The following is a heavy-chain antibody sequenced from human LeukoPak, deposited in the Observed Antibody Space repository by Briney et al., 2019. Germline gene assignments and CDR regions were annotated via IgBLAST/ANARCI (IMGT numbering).Heavy chain of an antibody. CDR3: ARDGAAEYYGSGSYLGDFDY. J-gene: IGHJ4*02. CDR1: GFIFSSYA. D-gene: IGHD3-10*01. V-gene: IGHV3-30-3*01. Sequence: GGSLRLSCAVSGFIFSSYATQWDRQAPGGGLEWVAVILYDGSNKYYADSVKGGFTISRDNSKNTLYLQMNSLRAEDTAVYYCARDGAAEYYGSGSYLGDFDYWGQGTLVTVSS. CDR2: ILYDGSNK.